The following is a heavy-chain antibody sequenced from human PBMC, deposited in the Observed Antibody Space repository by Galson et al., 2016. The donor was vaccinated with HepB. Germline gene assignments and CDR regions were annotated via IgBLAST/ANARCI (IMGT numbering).Heavy chain of an antibody. J-gene: IGHJ4*02. CDR3: ALGQGFLADS. Sequence: SLRLSCATSGFTFSSYWMNWVRQAPGKGLEWMAIIKQDGSAKYYVDSLKGRFTISRDNAKNSLYLQMSSLRPEDTAVYYCALGQGFLADSWGQGLLVTVSS. CDR2: IKQDGSAK. V-gene: IGHV3-7*05. CDR1: GFTFSSYW.